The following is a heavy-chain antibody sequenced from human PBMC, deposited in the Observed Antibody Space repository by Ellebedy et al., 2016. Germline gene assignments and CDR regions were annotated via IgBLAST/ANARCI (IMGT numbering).Heavy chain of an antibody. J-gene: IGHJ4*02. V-gene: IGHV5-51*01. Sequence: GESLKISCKGSGYSFTSYWIGWVRQMPGKGLEWMGTIYPGDSDTRYSPSFQGQVTISADKSISTAYLQWSSLKASDTAMYYCARQVASRDGSKYYFDYWGQGTLVTVSS. CDR2: IYPGDSDT. CDR3: ARQVASRDGSKYYFDY. D-gene: IGHD5-24*01. CDR1: GYSFTSYW.